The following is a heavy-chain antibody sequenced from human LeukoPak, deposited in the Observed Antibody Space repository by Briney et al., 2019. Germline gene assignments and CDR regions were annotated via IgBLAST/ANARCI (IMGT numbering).Heavy chain of an antibody. CDR2: IYTSGST. D-gene: IGHD3-3*01. V-gene: IGHV4-61*02. CDR1: GGSISSGSYY. CDR3: ARGYYDFWSGYPLNWFDP. Sequence: SQTLSLTCTVSGGSISSGSYYWSWIRQPAGKGLEWIGRIYTSGSTNYNPSLKSRVTISVDTSKNQFSLKLSSVTAADTAVYYCARGYYDFWSGYPLNWFDPWGQGTLVTVSS. J-gene: IGHJ5*02.